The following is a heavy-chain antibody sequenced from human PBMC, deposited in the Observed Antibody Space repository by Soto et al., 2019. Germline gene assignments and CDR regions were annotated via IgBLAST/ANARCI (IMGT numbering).Heavy chain of an antibody. D-gene: IGHD3-10*01. V-gene: IGHV3-30*18. CDR1: GFTFSSYG. CDR2: ISYDGSNK. Sequence: QVQLVESGGGVVQPGRSLRLSCAASGFTFSSYGMHWVRQAPGKGLEWVAVISYDGSNKYYADSVKGRFTISRDNSKNTLHLQMNSLRAEDTAVYYFSKDCTASMVRGVINDYWGQGTLVTVSS. J-gene: IGHJ4*02. CDR3: SKDCTASMVRGVINDY.